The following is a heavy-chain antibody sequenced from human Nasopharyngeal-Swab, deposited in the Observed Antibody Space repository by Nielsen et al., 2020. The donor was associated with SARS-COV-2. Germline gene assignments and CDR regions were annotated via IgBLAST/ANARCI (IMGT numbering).Heavy chain of an antibody. Sequence: GEYLKIYCAASGFTFSNYGMHWVRQAPGKGLEWVAVIWYDGSNKYYADSVKGRFTISRDNSKNTLYLQMNSLRAEDTAVYYCARDLGVYAILHYMDVWGKGTTVTVSS. J-gene: IGHJ6*03. V-gene: IGHV3-33*01. CDR1: GFTFSNYG. D-gene: IGHD2-8*02. CDR2: IWYDGSNK. CDR3: ARDLGVYAILHYMDV.